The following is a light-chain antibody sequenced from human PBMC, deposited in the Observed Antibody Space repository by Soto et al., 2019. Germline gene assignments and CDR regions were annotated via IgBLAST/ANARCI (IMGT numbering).Light chain of an antibody. CDR1: SSNIGAGFD. CDR3: QSHDSSLSGWV. J-gene: IGLJ3*02. CDR2: GNN. Sequence: QPVLAQPPSVSAAPGQRVTISCTGTSSNIGAGFDVRWYQQLPGTAPKLLIYGNNNRPSGVPDRFSGSKSGTSAALAITGLQAEDEADYYCQSHDSSLSGWVFGGGTKLTVL. V-gene: IGLV1-40*01.